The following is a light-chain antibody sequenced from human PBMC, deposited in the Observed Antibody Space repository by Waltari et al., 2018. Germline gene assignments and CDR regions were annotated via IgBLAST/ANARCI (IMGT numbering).Light chain of an antibody. CDR1: SSNIGAGYD. CDR2: GNA. V-gene: IGLV1-40*01. Sequence: QSVLTQPPSVSGAPGQRVTISCTGGSSNIGAGYDVLWYQQLPGTAPKLLIYGNANRPSGVPDRFSGPKSGTSASLAITGLQVDDEADYYCQSYDSSLSAVVFGGGTKLTVL. J-gene: IGLJ2*01. CDR3: QSYDSSLSAVV.